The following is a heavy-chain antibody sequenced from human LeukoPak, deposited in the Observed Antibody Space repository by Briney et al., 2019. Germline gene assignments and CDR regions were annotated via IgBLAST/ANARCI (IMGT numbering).Heavy chain of an antibody. CDR3: ARSDYSGSYFFDY. J-gene: IGHJ4*02. CDR1: GGSISSYY. D-gene: IGHD1-26*01. V-gene: IGHV4-59*08. Sequence: SETLSLTCTVSGGSISSYYWSWIRQPPGKGLEWIGYIYYSGSTNYNPPLKSRVTISVDTSKNQFSLKLSSVTAADTAVYYCARSDYSGSYFFDYWGQGTLVTVSS. CDR2: IYYSGST.